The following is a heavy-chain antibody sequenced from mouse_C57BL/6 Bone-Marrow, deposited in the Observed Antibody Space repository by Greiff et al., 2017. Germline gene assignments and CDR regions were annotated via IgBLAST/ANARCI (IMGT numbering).Heavy chain of an antibody. CDR1: GYSITSGYY. Sequence: DVKLQESGPGLVKPSQSLSLTCSVTGYSITSGYYWNWIRQFPGNKLEWMGYISYDGSNNYNPSLKNRISITRDTSKNHFFLKLKSVTTEDTATYYCASLYYDYDGGGYYFDYWGQGTTLTVSS. CDR3: ASLYYDYDGGGYYFDY. D-gene: IGHD2-4*01. J-gene: IGHJ2*01. CDR2: ISYDGSN. V-gene: IGHV3-6*01.